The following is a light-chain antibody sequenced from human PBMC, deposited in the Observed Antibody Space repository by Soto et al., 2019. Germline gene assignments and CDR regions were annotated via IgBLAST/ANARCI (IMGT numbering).Light chain of an antibody. J-gene: IGKJ1*01. CDR1: QSVSNNY. CDR2: GAS. Sequence: EIVLTQSPGTLSLSPGERATLSCRASQSVSNNYLAWYQQKPGQAPRLLIYGASSRAPGIPDRFSGSGSGTDFTLTISKLEPEDFAVYYCQQYGGSPTWTFGQGTKVEIK. CDR3: QQYGGSPTWT. V-gene: IGKV3-20*01.